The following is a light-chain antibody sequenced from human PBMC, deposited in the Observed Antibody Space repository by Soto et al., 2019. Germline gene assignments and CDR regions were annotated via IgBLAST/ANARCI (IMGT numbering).Light chain of an antibody. Sequence: QSVLTQPPSLSGAPGQRVTISCTGNSSNLGAGYDVHWYQQLSGAAPKLVIFGNRNRPSGVPERFSGSKSGTSHSLAITGLQAEDEADYYCQAYDYSLTSSVFGGGPKLTVL. CDR2: GNR. CDR1: SSNLGAGYD. CDR3: QAYDYSLTSSV. V-gene: IGLV1-40*01. J-gene: IGLJ3*02.